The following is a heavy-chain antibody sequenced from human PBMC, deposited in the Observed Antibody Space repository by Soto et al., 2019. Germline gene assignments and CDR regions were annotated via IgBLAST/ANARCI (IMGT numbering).Heavy chain of an antibody. CDR1: GYTFTSYG. D-gene: IGHD2-15*01. CDR2: ISAYNGNT. V-gene: IGHV1-18*01. J-gene: IGHJ4*02. CDR3: AGGDCSGGSCCYFDY. Sequence: ASVQVPCKASGYTFTSYGITWVRQAPGQGLEWMGWISAYNGNTNDAQKLQGRVTMTTDTFTSTAYMELRSLRSDDTAVYYCAGGDCSGGSCCYFDYWGEGTLVTVCS.